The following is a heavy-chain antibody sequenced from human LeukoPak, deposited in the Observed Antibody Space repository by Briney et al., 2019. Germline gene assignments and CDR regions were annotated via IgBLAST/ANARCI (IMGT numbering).Heavy chain of an antibody. J-gene: IGHJ4*02. CDR3: ARLPGITIFGVAKLAFDY. V-gene: IGHV4-34*01. Sequence: PSETLSLTCAAYGGSFSGYYWSWIRQPPGKGLEWIGEINHSGSTNYNPSLKSRVTISVDTSKNQFSLKLSSVTAADTAVYYCARLPGITIFGVAKLAFDYWGQGTLVTVSS. CDR1: GGSFSGYY. CDR2: INHSGST. D-gene: IGHD3-3*01.